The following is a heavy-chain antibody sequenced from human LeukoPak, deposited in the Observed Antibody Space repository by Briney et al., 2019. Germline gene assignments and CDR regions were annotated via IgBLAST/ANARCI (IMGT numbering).Heavy chain of an antibody. CDR2: IILIFGTT. J-gene: IGHJ5*02. D-gene: IGHD2-15*01. CDR3: AGGDCSGGSCYWGNWFDP. Sequence: ASVTVSCKTSGGSFSSYTISWVRQAPGQGLEWMGGIILIFGTTNYAQRFQGRVTITADDSTSKAYIELSSLRSEDTAVYYCAGGDCSGGSCYWGNWFDPWGQGTLVTVSS. V-gene: IGHV1-69*13. CDR1: GGSFSSYT.